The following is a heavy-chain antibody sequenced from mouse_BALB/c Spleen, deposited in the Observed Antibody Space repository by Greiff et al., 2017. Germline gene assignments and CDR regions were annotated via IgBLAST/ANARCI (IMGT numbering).Heavy chain of an antibody. CDR1: GFNIKDYY. D-gene: IGHD4-1*01. CDR2: IDPENGNT. CDR3: ARSNSYAMDY. V-gene: IGHV14-1*02. J-gene: IGHJ4*01. Sequence: EVMLVESGAELVRPGALVKLSCKASGFNIKDYYMHWVKQRPEQGLEWIGWIDPENGNTIYDPKFQGKASITADTSSNTAYLQLSSLTSEDTAVYYCARSNSYAMDYWGQGTSVTVSS.